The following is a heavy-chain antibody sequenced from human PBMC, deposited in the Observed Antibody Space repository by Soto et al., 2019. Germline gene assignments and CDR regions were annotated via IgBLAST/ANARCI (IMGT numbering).Heavy chain of an antibody. CDR1: GFTFSSYA. Sequence: EVQLLESGGGLVQPGGSLRLSCAASGFTFSSYAMSWVRQAPGKGLEWVSAISGSGGSTYYADSLKGRFTISRDNSKNMLYLQMNSLRAEDTAVYYCAKENGYSSSWFEFDYWGQGTLVTVSS. V-gene: IGHV3-23*01. CDR2: ISGSGGST. CDR3: AKENGYSSSWFEFDY. J-gene: IGHJ4*02. D-gene: IGHD6-13*01.